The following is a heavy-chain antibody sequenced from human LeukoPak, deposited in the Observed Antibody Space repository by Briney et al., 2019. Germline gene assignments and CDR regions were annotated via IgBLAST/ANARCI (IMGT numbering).Heavy chain of an antibody. CDR1: GDCVSSNSAA. J-gene: IGHJ6*02. CDR2: TYYRSKWYN. V-gene: IGHV6-1*01. D-gene: IGHD3-3*01. Sequence: SQTLSLTCAISGDCVSSNSAAWNWIRQSPSRGLEWLGRTYYRSKWYNDYAVSVKSRITINPVTSKNQFSLQLNSVTPEDTAVCICVKGYYNFWGGNFSYTMGVWG. CDR3: VKGYYNFWGGNFSYTMGV.